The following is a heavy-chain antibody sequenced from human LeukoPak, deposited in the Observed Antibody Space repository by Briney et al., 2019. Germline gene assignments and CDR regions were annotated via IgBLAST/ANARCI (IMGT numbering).Heavy chain of an antibody. J-gene: IGHJ6*02. CDR3: AKVGHGGSTNYYYYGMDV. Sequence: GGSLRLSCVASGFTFSSYAMSWVRQAPGKGLEWVSSVTSSGGSTYYADSVKGRFTISRDNSKNTLYLQMNSLRAEDTAVYYCAKVGHGGSTNYYYYGMDVWGQGTTITVSS. CDR2: VTSSGGST. CDR1: GFTFSSYA. V-gene: IGHV3-23*01. D-gene: IGHD2-2*01.